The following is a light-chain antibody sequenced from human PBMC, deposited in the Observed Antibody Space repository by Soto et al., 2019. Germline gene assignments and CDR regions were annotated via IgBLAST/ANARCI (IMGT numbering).Light chain of an antibody. J-gene: IGKJ4*01. Sequence: EIVLTPSPATLSLSPEERAALSCRACQSVSSYLAWYQQKPGQAPRLLIYDASKRAAGIPARFSGSGSGTDFTLTISSLEPEDFAVYYCQQRSNWPSTFGGGTKVDIK. CDR1: QSVSSY. V-gene: IGKV3-11*01. CDR3: QQRSNWPST. CDR2: DAS.